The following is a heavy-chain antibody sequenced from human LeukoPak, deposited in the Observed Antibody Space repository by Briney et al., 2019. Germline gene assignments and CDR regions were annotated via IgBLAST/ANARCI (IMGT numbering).Heavy chain of an antibody. CDR1: GFTFSSYG. D-gene: IGHD2-21*01. J-gene: IGHJ4*02. V-gene: IGHV3-30*02. CDR3: AKDQVGPHGGEVNFDY. Sequence: QAGGSLRLSCAASGFTFSSYGMHWVRQAPGKGLEWVAFIRYDGSNKYYADSVKGRFTISRDNSKNTLYLQMNSLRTEDTAVYYCAKDQVGPHGGEVNFDYWGQGTLDTVSS. CDR2: IRYDGSNK.